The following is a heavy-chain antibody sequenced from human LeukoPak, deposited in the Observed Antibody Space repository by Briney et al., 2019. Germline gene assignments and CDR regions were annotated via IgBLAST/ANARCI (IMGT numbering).Heavy chain of an antibody. CDR2: ISAYNGNT. V-gene: IGHV1-18*01. D-gene: IGHD6-6*01. Sequence: ASVKVSCKASGYTFTSYGISWVRQAPGQGLEWMGWISAYNGNTNYAQKLQGRVTMTTDTSTSTAYMELRSLRSDDTAVYYCARNPYSSSRFHFDPWGQGTLVTVSS. CDR1: GYTFTSYG. CDR3: ARNPYSSSRFHFDP. J-gene: IGHJ5*02.